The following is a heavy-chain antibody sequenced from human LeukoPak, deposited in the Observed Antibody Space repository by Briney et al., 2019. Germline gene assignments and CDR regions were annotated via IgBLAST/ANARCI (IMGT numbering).Heavy chain of an antibody. CDR1: GFTFSSYT. J-gene: IGHJ4*02. V-gene: IGHV3-21*01. Sequence: AGGSLRLSCAASGFTFSSYTMNWVRQAPGKGLEWVSSISSSSNYIYYADSVKGRFTISRDNSKNTLYLQMNSLRAEDTAVYYCAKTGDCGGDCHDYWGQGTLVTVSS. CDR3: AKTGDCGGDCHDY. CDR2: ISSSSNYI. D-gene: IGHD2-21*01.